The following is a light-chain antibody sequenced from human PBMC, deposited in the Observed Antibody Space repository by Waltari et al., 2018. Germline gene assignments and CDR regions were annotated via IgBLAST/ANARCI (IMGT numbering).Light chain of an antibody. CDR2: GAF. CDR3: QQYYSTPLT. CDR1: QSLLYRSNNYTY. V-gene: IGKV4-1*01. J-gene: IGKJ4*01. Sequence: DIVMTQSPDFLAVSLGERATLSCKSSQSLLYRSNNYTYLAWYQQKPGQPPKLLIYGAFPQQSGVPARFSGSGSGTDFTLTINNLQAADVAVYYCQQYYSTPLTFGGGTKVEIK.